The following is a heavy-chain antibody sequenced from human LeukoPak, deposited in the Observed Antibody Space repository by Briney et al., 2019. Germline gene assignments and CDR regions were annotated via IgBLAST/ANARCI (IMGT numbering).Heavy chain of an antibody. J-gene: IGHJ4*02. CDR2: IYYSGST. V-gene: IGHV4-59*01. CDR3: ARLVRCSSDSFDY. CDR1: GGSISSYY. D-gene: IGHD6-6*01. Sequence: PSETLSLTCTVSGGSISSYYWSWIRQPPGKGLEWIGYIYYSGSTSYNPSLKSRVTISVDTSKNQFSLKLSSVTTADTAVYYCARLVRCSSDSFDYWGQGTLVTVSS.